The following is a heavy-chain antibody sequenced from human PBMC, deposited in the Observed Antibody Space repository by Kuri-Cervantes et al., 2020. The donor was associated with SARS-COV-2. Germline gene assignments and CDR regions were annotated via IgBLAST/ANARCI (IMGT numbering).Heavy chain of an antibody. CDR2: ISGSGGST. CDR1: GFTFSSYA. J-gene: IGHJ6*03. CDR3: AKSGYCSSTSCYTGGVHYYYYMDV. D-gene: IGHD2-2*02. Sequence: GESLKISCAASGFTFSSYAMNWVRQAPGKGLEWVSAISGSGGSTYYADSVKGRFTISRDNSKNTLYLQMNSLRAEDTAVYYCAKSGYCSSTSCYTGGVHYYYYMDVWGKGTTVTVSS. V-gene: IGHV3-23*01.